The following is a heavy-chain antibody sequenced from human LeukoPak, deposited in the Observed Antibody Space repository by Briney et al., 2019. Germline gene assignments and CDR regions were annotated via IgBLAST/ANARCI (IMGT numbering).Heavy chain of an antibody. CDR2: IN. V-gene: IGHV3-74*01. CDR1: GFTFSSHW. CDR3: ARDIRVGATIPRSDY. Sequence: GGSLRISCAASGFTFSSHWMLWVRQAPGKGPVWVSRINADSVKGRFTISRDNAENTLYLQMNSLRGEDTAVYYCARDIRVGATIPRSDYWGQGTLVTVSS. D-gene: IGHD1-26*01. J-gene: IGHJ4*02.